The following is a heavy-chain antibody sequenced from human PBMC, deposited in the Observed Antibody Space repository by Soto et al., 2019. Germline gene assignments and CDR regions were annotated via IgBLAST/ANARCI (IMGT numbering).Heavy chain of an antibody. Sequence: SSNFKRQTPGKGLEWVSSISSRSSYIYYTDSVKGRFTISRDNAKNSLYLQMNSLRAEDTAVYYCAKAPHRNSSRYRWGQGTVVTVS. CDR3: AKAPHRNSSRYR. D-gene: IGHD2-15*01. CDR1: S. V-gene: IGHV3-21*01. CDR2: ISSRSSYI. J-gene: IGHJ5*02.